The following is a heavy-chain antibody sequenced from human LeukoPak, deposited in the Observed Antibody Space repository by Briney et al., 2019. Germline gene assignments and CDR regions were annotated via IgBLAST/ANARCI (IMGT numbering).Heavy chain of an antibody. D-gene: IGHD5-18*01. CDR2: ISSSSSYI. CDR1: GFTFSDYT. V-gene: IGHV3-21*01. CDR3: VRGEYSYGPLDYYYYMDV. J-gene: IGHJ6*03. Sequence: GGSLRLSCAASGFTFSDYTMNWVRQASGKGLEWVSSISSSSSYIYYADSVKGRFTISRDNAKNSLSLQMKSLRAEDTAVYYCVRGEYSYGPLDYYYYMDVWGKGTTVTVSS.